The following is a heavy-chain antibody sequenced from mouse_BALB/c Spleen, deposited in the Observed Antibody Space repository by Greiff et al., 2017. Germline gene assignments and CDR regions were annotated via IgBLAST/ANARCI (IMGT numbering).Heavy chain of an antibody. CDR1: GFSLTGYG. Sequence: QVQLQQSGPGLVAPSQSLSITCTVSGFSLTGYGVNWVRQPPGKGLEWLGMIWGDGSTDYNSALKSRLSISKDNSKSQVFLKMNSLQTDDTARYYCAREGKYGNFWFAYWGQGTLVTVSA. D-gene: IGHD2-10*02. J-gene: IGHJ3*01. CDR2: IWGDGST. V-gene: IGHV2-6-7*01. CDR3: AREGKYGNFWFAY.